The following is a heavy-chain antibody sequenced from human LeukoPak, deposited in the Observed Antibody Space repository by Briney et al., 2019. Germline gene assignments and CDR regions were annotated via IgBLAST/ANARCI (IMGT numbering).Heavy chain of an antibody. J-gene: IGHJ4*02. CDR1: GFIFSGYW. CDR2: IKNDGSIT. Sequence: PGGSLRLSCAASGFIFSGYWMHWVRQAPGKGLVWLSRIKNDGSITSYADSVKGRFTISRDNAKNTLYLQMNSLRAEDTAVYYCARIGAGSSRDYWGQGTLVTVSS. CDR3: ARIGAGSSRDY. D-gene: IGHD6-13*01. V-gene: IGHV3-74*01.